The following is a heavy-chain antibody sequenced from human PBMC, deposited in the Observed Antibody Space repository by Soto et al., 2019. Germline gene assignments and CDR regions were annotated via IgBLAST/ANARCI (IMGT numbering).Heavy chain of an antibody. D-gene: IGHD3-3*01. CDR2: ISSNGGST. Sequence: GGSLRLSCAASGFPFSSYAMHWVRQAPGKGLEYVSAISSNGGSTYYANSVKGRFTISRDNSKNTLYLQMGSLRAEDMAVYYCARAFGASYYDFWSGYYNYYYYYMDVWGKGTTVTVSS. J-gene: IGHJ6*03. V-gene: IGHV3-64*01. CDR1: GFPFSSYA. CDR3: ARAFGASYYDFWSGYYNYYYYYMDV.